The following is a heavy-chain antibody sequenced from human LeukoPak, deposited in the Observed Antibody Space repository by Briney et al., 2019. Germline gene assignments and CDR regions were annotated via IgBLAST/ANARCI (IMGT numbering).Heavy chain of an antibody. D-gene: IGHD2-2*01. CDR1: GYTFTGYY. Sequence: ASVKVSCKASGYTFTGYYMHWVRQAPGQGLEWMGWINPNSGGTNYAQKFQGRVTMTRDTSISTAYMELSRLRSDDTAVYYCVRPRYCSSTSCSYWFDPWGQGILVTVSS. V-gene: IGHV1-2*02. CDR2: INPNSGGT. J-gene: IGHJ5*02. CDR3: VRPRYCSSTSCSYWFDP.